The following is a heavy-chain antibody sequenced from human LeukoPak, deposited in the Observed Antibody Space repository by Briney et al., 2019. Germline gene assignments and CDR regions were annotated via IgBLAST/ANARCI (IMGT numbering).Heavy chain of an antibody. CDR1: GFTFSNAW. Sequence: GGSLRLSCAASGFTFSNAWMSWVRQAPGKGLEWVGRIKSKTDGGTTDYAAPVEGRFTISRDDSKNTLYLQMNSLKTEDTAVYYCTAGPRGYGDYVFDYWGQGTLVTVSS. CDR2: IKSKTDGGTT. CDR3: TAGPRGYGDYVFDY. V-gene: IGHV3-15*01. J-gene: IGHJ4*02. D-gene: IGHD4-17*01.